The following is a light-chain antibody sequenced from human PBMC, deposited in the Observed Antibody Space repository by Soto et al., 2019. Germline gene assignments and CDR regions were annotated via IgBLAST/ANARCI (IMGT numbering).Light chain of an antibody. CDR2: DVS. CDR3: NSYTSSSSRV. V-gene: IGLV2-14*03. CDR1: SSDVGGYNY. Sequence: QSALTQPASVSGTPGQSITISRTGTSSDVGGYNYVSWYQHHPGKAPKLMIYDVSNRPSGVSNRFSGSKSGNTASLTISGLQAEDEADYYCNSYTSSSSRVFGGGTKLTVL. J-gene: IGLJ3*02.